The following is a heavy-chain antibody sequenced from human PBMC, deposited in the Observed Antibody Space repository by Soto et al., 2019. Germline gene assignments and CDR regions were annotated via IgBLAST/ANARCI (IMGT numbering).Heavy chain of an antibody. J-gene: IGHJ4*02. D-gene: IGHD6-13*01. V-gene: IGHV4-4*02. CDR2: IYHSGST. Sequence: QVQLQESGPGLVKPSGTLSLTCAVSGGSISSINWWSWVRQRPVKGLEWIGEIYHSGSTNYNPSHKSRLTISVDKSHTQCSLKLSSVTAADTAVYYCASMGAAAGRRLDYWGQGTLVTVSS. CDR1: GGSISSINW. CDR3: ASMGAAAGRRLDY.